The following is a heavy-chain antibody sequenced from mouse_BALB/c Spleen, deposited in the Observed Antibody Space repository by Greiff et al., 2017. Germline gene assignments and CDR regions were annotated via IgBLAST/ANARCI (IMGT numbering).Heavy chain of an antibody. CDR1: GFTFSSYG. D-gene: IGHD2-3*01. CDR2: ISSGGSYT. Sequence: EVQGVESGGDLVKPGGSLKLSCAASGFTFSSYGMSWVRQTPDKRLEWVATISSGGSYTYYPDSVKGRFTISRDNAKNTLYLQMSSLKSEDTAMYYCARDGYYPLWYFDVWGAGTTVTVSS. V-gene: IGHV5-6*01. CDR3: ARDGYYPLWYFDV. J-gene: IGHJ1*01.